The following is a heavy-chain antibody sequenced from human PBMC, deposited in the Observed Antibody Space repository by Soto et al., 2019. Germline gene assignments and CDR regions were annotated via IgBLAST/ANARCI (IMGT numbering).Heavy chain of an antibody. Sequence: SETLSLTCTVIGDSVSSNNYYWSWIRQRPGKGLEWIGYIHYSGDSYDNPSLTSRITMSMDVSKNQFSLNLRSVTAADTAIYYCARDVNDSSGSQGCGYWGQGNLATVSS. CDR1: GDSVSSNNYY. CDR2: IHYSGDS. CDR3: ARDVNDSSGSQGCGY. J-gene: IGHJ4*02. D-gene: IGHD3-22*01. V-gene: IGHV4-31*03.